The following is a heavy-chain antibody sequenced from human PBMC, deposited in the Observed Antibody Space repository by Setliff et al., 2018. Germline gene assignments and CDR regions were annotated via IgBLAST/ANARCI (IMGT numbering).Heavy chain of an antibody. Sequence: SETLSLTCTVSGDSISSSNYYWGWIRQPPGKGLEWIAAIKYSGSTSFNPSLKSRVTISVDKSKGQFSLKLSSVTAVDTAVYYCARQGTHCDGGGGSCFPPNYWGQGTQVTVSS. J-gene: IGHJ4*02. CDR2: IKYSGST. V-gene: IGHV4-39*01. D-gene: IGHD2-15*01. CDR1: GDSISSSNYY. CDR3: ARQGTHCDGGGGSCFPPNY.